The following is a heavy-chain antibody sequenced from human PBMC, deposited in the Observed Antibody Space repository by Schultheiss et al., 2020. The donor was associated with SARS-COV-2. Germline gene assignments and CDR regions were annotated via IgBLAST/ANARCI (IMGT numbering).Heavy chain of an antibody. J-gene: IGHJ6*02. CDR1: GGTFSSYA. Sequence: SVKVSCKASGGTFSSYAISWVRQVPGQGLEWMGGIIPIFGTANYAQKFQGRVTITADESTSTAYMELSSLRSEDTAVYYCAREVADYYGSVGMDVWGQGTTVTVSS. CDR2: IIPIFGTA. CDR3: AREVADYYGSVGMDV. V-gene: IGHV1-69*13. D-gene: IGHD3-10*01.